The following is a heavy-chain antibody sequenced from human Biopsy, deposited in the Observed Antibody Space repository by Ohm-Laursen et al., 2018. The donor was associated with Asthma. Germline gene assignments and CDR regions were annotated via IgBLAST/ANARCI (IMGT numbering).Heavy chain of an antibody. J-gene: IGHJ4*02. V-gene: IGHV4-34*01. CDR3: ARVGYISIAAADY. Sequence: PPGTLSLTCGVSGVSLSGYYWNWIRQPPGRGLEWIGEINHSGRTTYNPSLNSRVTISVDTSKNQFSLRLSSVTAADTAVYYCARVGYISIAAADYWGQGTLVTVSS. D-gene: IGHD6-13*01. CDR1: GVSLSGYY. CDR2: INHSGRT.